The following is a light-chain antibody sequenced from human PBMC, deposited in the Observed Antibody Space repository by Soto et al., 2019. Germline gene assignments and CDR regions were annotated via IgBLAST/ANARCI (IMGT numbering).Light chain of an antibody. CDR1: QRVSSSY. V-gene: IGKV3-20*01. CDR3: QQYGSSP. J-gene: IGKJ2*01. CDR2: GAS. Sequence: EIVLTQSPGTLSLSPGERATLSCRPSQRVSSSYVAWYQQKPGQAPRLLIYGASSRATGIPDRFSGSGSGTDFPLTSGRLEPEDCAVYYCQQYGSSPFGQGTKLEIK.